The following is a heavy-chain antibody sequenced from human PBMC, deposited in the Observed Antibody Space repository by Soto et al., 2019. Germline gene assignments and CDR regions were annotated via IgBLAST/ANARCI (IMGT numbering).Heavy chain of an antibody. CDR3: ARDRGDSSSWYLISRQPYGMDV. CDR1: GFTVSSNY. Sequence: EVQLVESVGGLIQPGGSLRLSCAASGFTVSSNYMSWVRQAPGKGLEWVSVIYSGGSTYYADSVKGRFTISRDNSKNTLYLQMNSLRAEDTAVYYCARDRGDSSSWYLISRQPYGMDVWGQGTTVTVSS. V-gene: IGHV3-53*01. J-gene: IGHJ6*02. CDR2: IYSGGST. D-gene: IGHD6-13*01.